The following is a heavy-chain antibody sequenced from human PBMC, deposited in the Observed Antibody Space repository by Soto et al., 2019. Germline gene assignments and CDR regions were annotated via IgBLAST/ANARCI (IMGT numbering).Heavy chain of an antibody. Sequence: QVQLQESGPGLVKPSQTLSLTCTVSVGSISRVGYYWTWIRQHPGKGLEWLGYNYYSGITYYNPSLKSRVTISLDTSKNQFSLKLSSVTAADTAVYYCARGSSIAGLYYGMDVWGQGTTVTVSS. J-gene: IGHJ6*02. D-gene: IGHD6-6*01. CDR3: ARGSSIAGLYYGMDV. CDR1: VGSISRVGYY. CDR2: NYYSGIT. V-gene: IGHV4-31*03.